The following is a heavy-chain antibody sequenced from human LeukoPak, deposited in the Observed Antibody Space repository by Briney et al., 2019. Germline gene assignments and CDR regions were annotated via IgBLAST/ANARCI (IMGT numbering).Heavy chain of an antibody. V-gene: IGHV4-59*12. J-gene: IGHJ3*02. CDR3: TKSDGYGLIRI. D-gene: IGHD3-10*01. CDR2: IYNSGGT. Sequence: SETLSLTCTVSGGSITSSFYWSWIRQSPGKGLEWIGYIYNSGGTKYNPSLKSRLTISLDTSKNQFSLKVISMTAADTAAYYCTKSDGYGLIRICGRGTMVTVSS. CDR1: GGSITSSFY.